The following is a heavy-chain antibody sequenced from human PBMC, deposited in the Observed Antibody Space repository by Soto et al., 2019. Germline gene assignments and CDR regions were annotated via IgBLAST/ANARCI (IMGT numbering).Heavy chain of an antibody. Sequence: LXESLKSSXQGSGYSFTSYWLVWVRQMPGKGLEWMGIIYPGDSDTRYSPSFQGQVTISADKSISTAYLQWSSLKASDTAMYYCASCIGGWHNWFDPWGQGTLVTVSS. CDR3: ASCIGGWHNWFDP. CDR2: IYPGDSDT. V-gene: IGHV5-51*01. D-gene: IGHD6-19*01. J-gene: IGHJ5*02. CDR1: GYSFTSYW.